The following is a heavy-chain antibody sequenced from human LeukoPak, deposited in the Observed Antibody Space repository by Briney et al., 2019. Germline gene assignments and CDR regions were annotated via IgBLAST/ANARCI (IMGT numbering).Heavy chain of an antibody. Sequence: SQTLSLTCTVSGGSISSVDYYWSWIRQPPGKGLEWIGYIYYSGSTYYDPSLKSRVMISVDASKNQFSLKLSSVTAADTAVYYCARLGIVYDIWTGYIPDAFDIWGQGTMVTVSS. CDR1: GGSISSVDYY. V-gene: IGHV4-30-4*01. CDR2: IYYSGST. D-gene: IGHD3-9*01. J-gene: IGHJ3*02. CDR3: ARLGIVYDIWTGYIPDAFDI.